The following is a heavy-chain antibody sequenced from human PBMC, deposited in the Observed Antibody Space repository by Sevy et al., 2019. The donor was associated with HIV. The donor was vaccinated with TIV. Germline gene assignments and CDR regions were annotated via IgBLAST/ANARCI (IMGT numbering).Heavy chain of an antibody. J-gene: IGHJ4*01. CDR1: GFAFSTHA. CDR2: ISYEGTET. Sequence: GGSLRLSCAASGFAFSTHAMHWVRQAPGKGLEWEAVISYEGTETFYAASVEGRFTISRDNSKNMLSLQINSLRPEDTAVYYCARDGGYSVKWYPLYWGHGTLVTVSS. V-gene: IGHV3-30-3*01. D-gene: IGHD1-26*01. CDR3: ARDGGYSVKWYPLY.